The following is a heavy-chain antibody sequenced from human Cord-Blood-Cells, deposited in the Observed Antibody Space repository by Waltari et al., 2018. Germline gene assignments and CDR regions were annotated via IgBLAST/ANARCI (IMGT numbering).Heavy chain of an antibody. D-gene: IGHD3-10*01. CDR2: INSEGSST. V-gene: IGHV3-74*01. CDR1: GSTFSSIL. Sequence: EVQLVEFGRGFVQPGGSLRRCCPAYGSTFSSILMHWLRQAPGKGLVWVSRINSEGSSTSYADSVKGRFTISRDNAKNTLYLQMNSLRAEDTAVYYCARGGIRFGELYYFDYWGQGTLVTVSS. J-gene: IGHJ4*02. CDR3: ARGGIRFGELYYFDY.